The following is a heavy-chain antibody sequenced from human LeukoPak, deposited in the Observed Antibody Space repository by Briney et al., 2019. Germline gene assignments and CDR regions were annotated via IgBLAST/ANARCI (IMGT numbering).Heavy chain of an antibody. D-gene: IGHD5-12*01. CDR2: INHSGST. CDR3: ARGLARFGYSGYDVPLDY. V-gene: IGHV4-34*01. J-gene: IGHJ4*02. Sequence: SETLSLTCAVYGGSFSGYYWSWIRQPPGKGLEWIGEINHSGSTNYNPSLKSRVTISVDTSKNQFSLKLSSVTAADTAVYYCARGLARFGYSGYDVPLDYWGQGTLVTVSS. CDR1: GGSFSGYY.